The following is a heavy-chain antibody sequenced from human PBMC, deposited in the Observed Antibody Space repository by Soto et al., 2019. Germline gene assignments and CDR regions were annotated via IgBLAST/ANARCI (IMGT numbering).Heavy chain of an antibody. Sequence: QVQLQESGPGLVKPSQTLSLTCTVSGGSISSGGYYWSWIRQHPGKGLEWIGYIYYSGSTYYNPSLKRRVTISVDTSKTQFSLKLSSVTAADTAVYYCARRGGFYSSSSGYYFDYWGQGTLVTVSS. CDR3: ARRGGFYSSSSGYYFDY. V-gene: IGHV4-31*03. D-gene: IGHD6-6*01. J-gene: IGHJ4*02. CDR1: GGSISSGGYY. CDR2: IYYSGST.